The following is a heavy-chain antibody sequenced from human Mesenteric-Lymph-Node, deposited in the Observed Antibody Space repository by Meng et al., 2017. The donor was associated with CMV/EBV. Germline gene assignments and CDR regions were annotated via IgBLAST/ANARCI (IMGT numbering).Heavy chain of an antibody. Sequence: GGSLRLSCAASGFSFSDNYMDWVRQAPGKGLEWVSSISSSSSYIYYADSVKGRFTISRDNAKNSLYLQMNSLRAEDTAVYYCARDSKDTYIVATDYWGQGTLVTVSS. D-gene: IGHD5-12*01. J-gene: IGHJ4*02. CDR2: ISSSSSYI. CDR1: GFSFSDNY. V-gene: IGHV3-21*01. CDR3: ARDSKDTYIVATDY.